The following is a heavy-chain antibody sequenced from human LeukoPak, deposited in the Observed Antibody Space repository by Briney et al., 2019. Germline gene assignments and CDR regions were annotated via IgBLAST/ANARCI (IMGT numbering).Heavy chain of an antibody. CDR3: ARIGYRSSSFDY. V-gene: IGHV3-7*01. CDR2: IKQDGSEK. D-gene: IGHD6-6*01. Sequence: GGSLRLSCAASGFTFSDYYMSWIRQAPGKGREWVANIKQDGSEKHYVGSLKGRFTISRDNAKNSLYLEMNSLRAEDTAVYYCARIGYRSSSFDYWGQGSLVTVSA. CDR1: GFTFSDYY. J-gene: IGHJ4*02.